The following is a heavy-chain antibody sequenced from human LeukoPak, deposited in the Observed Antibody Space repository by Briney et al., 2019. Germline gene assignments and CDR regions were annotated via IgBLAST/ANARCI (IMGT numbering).Heavy chain of an antibody. CDR2: INPNSGGT. CDR1: GYTFTSYD. D-gene: IGHD5-18*01. CDR3: ARGEYSYGPFDP. Sequence: GASVKVSCKASGYTFTSYDINWVRQAPGQGLEWMGRINPNSGGTNYAQKFQGRVTMTRDTSISTAYMELSRLRSDDTAVYYCARGEYSYGPFDPWGQGTLVTVSS. V-gene: IGHV1-2*06. J-gene: IGHJ5*02.